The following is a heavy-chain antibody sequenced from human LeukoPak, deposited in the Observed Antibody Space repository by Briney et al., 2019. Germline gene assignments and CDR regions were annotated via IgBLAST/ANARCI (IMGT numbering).Heavy chain of an antibody. Sequence: GESLRISCKVSGYNFTTYWIGWVRQVPGKGLEWMGIIYPGDSDTRYSPSFQGQVTISADKSISTAYLQWSSLKASDTAMYYCARLTMVRGVDYWGQGTLVTVSS. CDR1: GYNFTTYW. V-gene: IGHV5-51*01. D-gene: IGHD3-10*01. CDR3: ARLTMVRGVDY. J-gene: IGHJ4*02. CDR2: IYPGDSDT.